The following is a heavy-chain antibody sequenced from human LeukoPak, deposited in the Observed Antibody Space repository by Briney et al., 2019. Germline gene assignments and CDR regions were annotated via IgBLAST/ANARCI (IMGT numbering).Heavy chain of an antibody. CDR3: AKDWVVTPRVYYYYYMDV. Sequence: GGSLRLSCAASGFTFSGYAMHWVRQAPGKGLEWVAFTPSDGSSENYVETVKGRFTISRDNSENTLYLQMNSLRAEDTAVYYCAKDWVVTPRVYYYYYMDVWGKGTTVTVSS. V-gene: IGHV3-30*02. J-gene: IGHJ6*03. CDR2: TPSDGSSE. D-gene: IGHD4-23*01. CDR1: GFTFSGYA.